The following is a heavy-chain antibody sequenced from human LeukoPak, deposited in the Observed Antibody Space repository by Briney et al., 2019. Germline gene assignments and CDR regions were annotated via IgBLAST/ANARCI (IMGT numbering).Heavy chain of an antibody. V-gene: IGHV3-7*01. J-gene: IGHJ4*02. CDR1: GFTFSSYW. D-gene: IGHD1-26*01. Sequence: GGSLRLSCAASGFTFSSYWMTWVRQAPGKGLEWVANIKEDGSEKYYVDSVKGRFTISRDNAKNSLYLQMNSLRAEDTAVYYCARDKWEPLFGGFYYLDYWGQGTLVTVSS. CDR2: IKEDGSEK. CDR3: ARDKWEPLFGGFYYLDY.